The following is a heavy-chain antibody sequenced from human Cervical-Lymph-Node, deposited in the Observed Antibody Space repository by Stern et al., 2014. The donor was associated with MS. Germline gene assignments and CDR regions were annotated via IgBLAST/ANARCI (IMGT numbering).Heavy chain of an antibody. J-gene: IGHJ5*02. Sequence: EMQLVESGGNLVQPGGSLRLSCAASGFTFRSYAMSWVRQAPGKGLEWVSGISGDGDSTYYADSVKGRFTISRDNSKNTMYLQMNSLRTEDTAVYYCAKDKEVSTWYFGAFDPWGQGILVTVSS. CDR2: ISGDGDST. D-gene: IGHD6-13*01. CDR1: GFTFRSYA. V-gene: IGHV3-23*04. CDR3: AKDKEVSTWYFGAFDP.